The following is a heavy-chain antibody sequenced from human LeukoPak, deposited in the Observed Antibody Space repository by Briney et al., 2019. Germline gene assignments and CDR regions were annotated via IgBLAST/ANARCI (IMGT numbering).Heavy chain of an antibody. Sequence: GGSLRLSCAASGFTFSSYSMNWVRQAPGKGLEWVSSISSSSSYIYYADLVKGRFTISRDNAKNSLYLQMNSLRAEDTAVYYCARDSGSYGDYRYWGQGTLVTVSS. CDR3: ARDSGSYGDYRY. D-gene: IGHD4-17*01. J-gene: IGHJ4*02. CDR1: GFTFSSYS. V-gene: IGHV3-21*01. CDR2: ISSSSSYI.